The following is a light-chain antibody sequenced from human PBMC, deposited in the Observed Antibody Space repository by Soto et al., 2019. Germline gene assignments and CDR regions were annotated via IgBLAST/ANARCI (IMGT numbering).Light chain of an antibody. V-gene: IGLV2-8*01. CDR2: EVN. CDR1: SSDVGGYNY. J-gene: IGLJ2*01. Sequence: QSVLTQPPSASGSPGQSVTISCTGTSSDVGGYNYVSWYQQHPGKAPKLVIFEVNKRPSGVPDRFSGSKSGNTASLTVSGLQADDEADYYCSSYTSSSTLVFGGGTKLTVL. CDR3: SSYTSSSTLV.